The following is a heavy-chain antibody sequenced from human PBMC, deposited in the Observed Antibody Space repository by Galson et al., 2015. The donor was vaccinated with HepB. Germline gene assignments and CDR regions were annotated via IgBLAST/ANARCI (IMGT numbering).Heavy chain of an antibody. D-gene: IGHD3-16*02. CDR3: AKGYTGR. CDR2: ITGGGGAT. Sequence: SLRLSCAASGFTFRSYAMTWVRQAPEKGLEWVSVITGGGGATFYADSVKGRFTISRDDSKNTLYLQMNALRGEDTAVYFCAKGYTGRWGQGTLVTVSS. J-gene: IGHJ4*02. CDR1: GFTFRSYA. V-gene: IGHV3-23*01.